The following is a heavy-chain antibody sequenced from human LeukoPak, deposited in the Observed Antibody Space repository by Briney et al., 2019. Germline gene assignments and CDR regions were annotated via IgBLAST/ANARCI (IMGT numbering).Heavy chain of an antibody. Sequence: ASVKVSCKASGYTFTSYYMHWVRQPPGQGLEWMGIINPSGGSTSYAQKFQGRVTMTRDTSTSTVYMELSSLRSEDTAVYYCARGPPFYYYDSSGGFDYWGQGTLVTVSS. CDR3: ARGPPFYYYDSSGGFDY. J-gene: IGHJ4*02. CDR1: GYTFTSYY. V-gene: IGHV1-46*01. D-gene: IGHD3-22*01. CDR2: INPSGGST.